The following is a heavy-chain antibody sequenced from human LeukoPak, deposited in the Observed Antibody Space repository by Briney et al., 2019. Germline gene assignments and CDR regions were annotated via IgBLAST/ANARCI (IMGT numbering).Heavy chain of an antibody. CDR1: GFTFSDYY. J-gene: IGHJ4*02. V-gene: IGHV3-11*01. D-gene: IGHD3-22*01. Sequence: PGGSLRLSCAASGFTFSDYYMTWIRQAPGKGLEWVSYIGGSGPTIYYADSVEGRFTVSRDNAKNSLHLQMNSLRAEDTAVYYCARDRSGYYHGLDYWGQGILVTVSS. CDR2: IGGSGPTI. CDR3: ARDRSGYYHGLDY.